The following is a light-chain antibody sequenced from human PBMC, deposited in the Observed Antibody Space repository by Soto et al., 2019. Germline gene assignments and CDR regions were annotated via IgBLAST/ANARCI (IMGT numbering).Light chain of an antibody. Sequence: EIVLSKSPGTLSLSPGERATLSCRASQSVGSNYLAWYQQKPGQAPRILIFGASGRATGIPDRFSASGSGTDFTLTISRLEPEDSAVFYCHLYGASPPTFGQGTKVDIK. J-gene: IGKJ1*01. V-gene: IGKV3-20*01. CDR1: QSVGSNY. CDR2: GAS. CDR3: HLYGASPPT.